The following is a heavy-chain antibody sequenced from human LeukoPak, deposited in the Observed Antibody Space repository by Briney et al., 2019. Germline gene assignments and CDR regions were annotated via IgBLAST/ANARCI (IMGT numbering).Heavy chain of an antibody. D-gene: IGHD5-12*01. CDR3: ASLIVATTLDY. CDR1: GFTFSDYY. J-gene: IGHJ4*02. CDR2: ISSSGSTI. V-gene: IGHV3-11*01. Sequence: GGSLRLSCAASGFTFSDYYMSWIRQAPGKGLEWVSYISSSGSTIYYADSVKGRFTVSRDNAKNSLYLQMNSLRAEDTAVYYCASLIVATTLDYWGQGTLVTVSS.